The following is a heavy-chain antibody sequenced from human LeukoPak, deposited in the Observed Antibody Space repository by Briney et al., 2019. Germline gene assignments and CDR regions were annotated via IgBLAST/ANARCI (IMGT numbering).Heavy chain of an antibody. CDR1: GFTFSDYY. CDR3: ARNSYSLAAAGKSDY. CDR2: ISGNSRHT. Sequence: PGGSLRLSCAASGFTFSDYYMTWIRQAPGKGLEWLSYISGNSRHTDYADSVKGRFIISRDNAKNSLYLQMNGIRVEDTAVYYCARNSYSLAAAGKSDYWGQGTLVTVSS. V-gene: IGHV3-11*06. D-gene: IGHD6-13*01. J-gene: IGHJ4*02.